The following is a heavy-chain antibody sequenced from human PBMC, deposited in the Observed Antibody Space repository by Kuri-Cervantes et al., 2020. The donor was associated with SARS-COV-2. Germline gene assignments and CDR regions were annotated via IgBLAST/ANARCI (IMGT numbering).Heavy chain of an antibody. CDR2: ITDDGGST. CDR3: VKGSAASRPYYFDS. D-gene: IGHD3-10*01. Sequence: GESLKISCAASGITFSSYAMSWVRQAPGKGLEWVSAITDDGGSTYHADSVKGRFTISRDNSKTTLFLQMNSLRAEDTAVYLCVKGSAASRPYYFDSWGQGTLVTVSS. CDR1: GITFSSYA. J-gene: IGHJ4*02. V-gene: IGHV3-23*01.